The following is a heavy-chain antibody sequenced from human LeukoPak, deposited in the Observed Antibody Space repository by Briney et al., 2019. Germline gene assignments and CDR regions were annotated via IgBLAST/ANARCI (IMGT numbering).Heavy chain of an antibody. CDR1: GYTFTSYG. V-gene: IGHV1-18*01. CDR2: ISAYNGNT. CDR3: ARGRRQSDWGHFHDAFDI. J-gene: IGHJ3*02. Sequence: ASVKVSCKASGYTFTSYGISWVRQAPGQGLEWMGWISAYNGNTNYAQKLQGRVTMTTDTSTSTAYMELRSLRSDDTAVYYCARGRRQSDWGHFHDAFDIWGQGTMVTVSS. D-gene: IGHD7-27*01.